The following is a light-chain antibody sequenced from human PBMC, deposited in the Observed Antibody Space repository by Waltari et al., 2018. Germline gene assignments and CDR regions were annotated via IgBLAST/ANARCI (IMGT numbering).Light chain of an antibody. CDR1: SSDIGAYKY. CDR2: EVS. Sequence: QSALTQPASVSGSPGQSITISCTGTSSDIGAYKYVSWYQQHPGKAPKLIIYEVSNRPPGCSIRVSGSQSGNTASPSISGLQAEDEADYYCISFTSSVTYVVGTGTRVTVV. J-gene: IGLJ1*01. V-gene: IGLV2-14*01. CDR3: ISFTSSVTYV.